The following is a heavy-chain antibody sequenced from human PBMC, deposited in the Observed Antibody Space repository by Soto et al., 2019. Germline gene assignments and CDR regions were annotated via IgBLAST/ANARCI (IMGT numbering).Heavy chain of an antibody. CDR1: GVRFDDYN. V-gene: IGHV3-43*01. CDR3: ARETLSYGSALDV. CDR2: ITWNGGNS. J-gene: IGHJ6*02. D-gene: IGHD3-16*01. Sequence: GGSMRICCAASGVRFDDYNIHWVRQAPGKGLEWVSLITWNGGNSYYADSVKGRFTISRDGTTESVSLQMTSLKREDTGLYFCARETLSYGSALDVWAQGTTVTVSS.